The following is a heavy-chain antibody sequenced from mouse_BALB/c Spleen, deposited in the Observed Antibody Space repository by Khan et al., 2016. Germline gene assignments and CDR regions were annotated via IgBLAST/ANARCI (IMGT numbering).Heavy chain of an antibody. CDR3: ARASYGTYGHFDS. J-gene: IGHJ2*01. CDR1: GDSITSGY. D-gene: IGHD2-1*01. CDR2: ISYSGST. V-gene: IGHV3-8*02. Sequence: EVQLQESGPSLVKPSQTLSLTCSVTGDSITSGYWNWIRKFPGNKLDYMGYISYSGSTHYKPSLNSRIAITRDTSESKYYLQLISVTTEDTATYSCARASYGTYGHFDSWGQGTTLTVSS.